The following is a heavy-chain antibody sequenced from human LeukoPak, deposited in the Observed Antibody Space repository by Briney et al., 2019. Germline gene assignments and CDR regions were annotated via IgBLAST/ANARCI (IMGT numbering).Heavy chain of an antibody. V-gene: IGHV1-18*01. J-gene: IGHJ4*02. CDR3: ARDPGLLRYFDWLPYYFDY. CDR1: GYTFTSYG. D-gene: IGHD3-9*01. Sequence: ASVKVSCKASGYTFTSYGISWVRQAPGQGLEWMGWISAYNGNTNYAQKLQGRVTMTTDTSTSTAYMELRSLRSDDTAVYYCARDPGLLRYFDWLPYYFDYWGQGTLVTVSS. CDR2: ISAYNGNT.